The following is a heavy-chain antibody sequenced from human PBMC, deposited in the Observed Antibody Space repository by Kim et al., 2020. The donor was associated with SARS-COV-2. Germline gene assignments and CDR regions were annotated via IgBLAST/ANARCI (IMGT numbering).Heavy chain of an antibody. D-gene: IGHD3-3*01. CDR3: ARGRRGYYSFDY. V-gene: IGHV3-30*04. Sequence: GGSLRLSCAASGFTFSSYAMHWVRQAPGKGLEWVAVISYDGSNKYYADSVKGRFTISRDNSKNTLYLQMNSLRAEDTAVYYCARGRRGYYSFDYWGQGTLVTVSS. CDR2: ISYDGSNK. CDR1: GFTFSSYA. J-gene: IGHJ4*02.